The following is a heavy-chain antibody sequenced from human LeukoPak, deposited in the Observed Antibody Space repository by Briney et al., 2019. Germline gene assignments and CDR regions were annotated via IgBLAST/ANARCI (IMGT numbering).Heavy chain of an antibody. CDR1: GFTVSSTY. CDR3: ARDRAGRQSWIEFDL. J-gene: IGHJ5*02. D-gene: IGHD3-10*01. Sequence: RGSLRLTCTVSGFTVSSTYMDWVRQTPGNGLEWVSLIYGDGGTVYADSVKGRFTISRDSSKNMVYLQMNNLRPEDSSVCDCARDRAGRQSWIEFDLWGQGTLVTVSS. V-gene: IGHV3-53*05. CDR2: IYGDGGT.